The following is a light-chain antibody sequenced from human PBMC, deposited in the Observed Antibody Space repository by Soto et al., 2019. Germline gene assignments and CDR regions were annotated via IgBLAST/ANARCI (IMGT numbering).Light chain of an antibody. CDR1: SSDVGGYNY. CDR2: EVS. V-gene: IGLV2-8*01. Sequence: QSALTQPPSASGSPGQSVTISCTGTSSDVGGYNYVSWYQQHPGKAPKLMIYEVSKRPSGVPDRFSGSKSGNTASLTVSGLQAEDEADYYCSSYAGSNSVXGTGTKLTVL. CDR3: SSYAGSNSV. J-gene: IGLJ1*01.